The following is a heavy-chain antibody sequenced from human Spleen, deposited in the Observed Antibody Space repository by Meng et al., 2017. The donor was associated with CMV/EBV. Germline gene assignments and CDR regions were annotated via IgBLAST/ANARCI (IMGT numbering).Heavy chain of an antibody. CDR3: ARDRDILTDRNWFDP. D-gene: IGHD3-9*01. CDR2: INPSGGST. J-gene: IGHJ5*02. Sequence: QGQLGQCGAEGKKPGASVKVSCKASGYTFTSYYMHWVRQAPGQGLEWMGIINPSGGSTSYAQKFQGRVTMTRDTSTSTVYMELSSLRSEDTAVYYCARDRDILTDRNWFDPWGQGTLVTVSS. V-gene: IGHV1-46*01. CDR1: GYTFTSYY.